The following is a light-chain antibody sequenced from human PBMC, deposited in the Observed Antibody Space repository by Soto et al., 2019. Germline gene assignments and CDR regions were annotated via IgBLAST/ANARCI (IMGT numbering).Light chain of an antibody. Sequence: TVMTQSPATLSVSPGDTATLSCRSSQNVHINLAWYQQKPGQAPTLLIYGVSARAPGVPARFSGTGSGTEFTLTIRNLQSEDFGVYYCQQYETWPRTFGRGTKVAIQ. J-gene: IGKJ2*01. CDR3: QQYETWPRT. CDR2: GVS. V-gene: IGKV3-15*01. CDR1: QNVHIN.